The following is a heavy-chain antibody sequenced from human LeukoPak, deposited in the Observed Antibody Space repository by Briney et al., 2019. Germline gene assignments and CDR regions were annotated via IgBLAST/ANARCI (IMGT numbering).Heavy chain of an antibody. J-gene: IGHJ4*02. Sequence: GGSLRLSCAASGFTVSSNYMSWVRQAPGKGLEWVSTIYSGGSTYYADSVKGRFTISRDISKSTLYLQMNSLRGEDTAVYYCARNGYTSGWYRNWGQGTLVTVSS. CDR1: GFTVSSNY. CDR2: IYSGGST. CDR3: ARNGYTSGWYRN. V-gene: IGHV3-53*01. D-gene: IGHD6-19*01.